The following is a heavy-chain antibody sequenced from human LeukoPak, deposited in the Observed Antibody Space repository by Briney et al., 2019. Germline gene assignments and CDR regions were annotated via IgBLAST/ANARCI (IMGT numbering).Heavy chain of an antibody. V-gene: IGHV3-23*01. Sequence: GGSLRLSCAASGFTFSSYAMSWVRQAPGKGLEWVSAIIGSGGSTYYADSVKGRFTISRDNSKNTLYLQMNSLRAEDTAVYYCAKDYLSGSGSYYSPFDYWGQGTLVTASS. D-gene: IGHD3-10*01. CDR3: AKDYLSGSGSYYSPFDY. CDR2: IIGSGGST. J-gene: IGHJ4*02. CDR1: GFTFSSYA.